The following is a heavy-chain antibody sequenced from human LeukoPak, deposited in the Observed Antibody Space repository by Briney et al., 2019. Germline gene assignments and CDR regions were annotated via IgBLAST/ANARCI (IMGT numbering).Heavy chain of an antibody. D-gene: IGHD2-21*01. V-gene: IGHV4-4*07. CDR3: AREARLASAAGLDV. CDR1: GGSTSGYY. J-gene: IGHJ6*02. Sequence: PSETLSLTCTVSGGSTSGYYLSWIRQPAGKGLEGIGRLYGSGIINYNPSLTSRLSLSGDTCKNQFSLKLSSVTAADTAVYYCAREARLASAAGLDVWGQGTMVTVSS. CDR2: LYGSGII.